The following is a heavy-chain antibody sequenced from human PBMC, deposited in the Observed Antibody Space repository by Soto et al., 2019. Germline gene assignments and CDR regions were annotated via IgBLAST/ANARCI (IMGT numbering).Heavy chain of an antibody. CDR1: GFSLSTGGMG. Sequence: QITLKESGPTLVKPTQTLTLTCTFSGFSLSTGGMGVGWIRQPPGKALEWLALIYWDGDRRYRPSLMSRLTLAKDTSKNQVALTMTNMDPVDTATYYCVHSRCGGDCLQSYSSHYYYGMDIWGQGTTVTVSS. CDR2: IYWDGDR. CDR3: VHSRCGGDCLQSYSSHYYYGMDI. V-gene: IGHV2-5*02. D-gene: IGHD2-21*02. J-gene: IGHJ6*02.